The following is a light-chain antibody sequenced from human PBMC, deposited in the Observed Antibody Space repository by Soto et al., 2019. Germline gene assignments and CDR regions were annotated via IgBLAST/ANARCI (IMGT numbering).Light chain of an antibody. Sequence: QSALTQPAAVSGSPGQSITISCTGTSSNVGSYNLVSWYQQHPGEAPKLMIYEASKRTSGVSNRFSGSKSGNTASLTISGLQAEDEADYYCCSYAGSDTMIFGGGTKLTVL. CDR1: SSNVGSYNL. CDR3: CSYAGSDTMI. V-gene: IGLV2-23*01. CDR2: EAS. J-gene: IGLJ2*01.